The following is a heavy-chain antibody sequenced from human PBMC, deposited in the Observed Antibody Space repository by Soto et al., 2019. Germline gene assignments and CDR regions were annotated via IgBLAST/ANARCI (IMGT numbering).Heavy chain of an antibody. V-gene: IGHV3-64D*08. CDR1: GFTFSSYA. CDR2: ISSNGGST. J-gene: IGHJ4*02. D-gene: IGHD3-22*01. Sequence: PGGSLRLSCSASGFTFSSYAMHWVRQAPGKGLEYVSAISSNGGSTYYADSVKGRFTISRDNSKNTLYLQMSSLRAEDTAVYYCVNTQGWEYYYDSSGIGYWGQGTLVTVSS. CDR3: VNTQGWEYYYDSSGIGY.